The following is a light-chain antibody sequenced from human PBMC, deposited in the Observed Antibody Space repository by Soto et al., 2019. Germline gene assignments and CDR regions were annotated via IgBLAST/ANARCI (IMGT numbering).Light chain of an antibody. CDR3: HQYGSAQAWT. Sequence: EIVLTQSPGTLSLFPGERATLSCRASQSISSSYLAWYQQKPGQAPRLLIYGASSRATGIPDRFSGAGSATDVPLTISRLEPEDFAVYYCHQYGSAQAWTFGQGTKVEIK. CDR2: GAS. J-gene: IGKJ1*01. CDR1: QSISSSY. V-gene: IGKV3-20*01.